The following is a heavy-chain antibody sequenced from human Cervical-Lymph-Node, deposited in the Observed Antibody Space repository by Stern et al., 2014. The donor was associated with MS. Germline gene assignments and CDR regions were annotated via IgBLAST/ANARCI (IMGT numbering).Heavy chain of an antibody. CDR3: ARGLNYDMGV. J-gene: IGHJ6*02. CDR1: GLSFSGYW. CDR2: INTDGSAT. V-gene: IGHV3-74*02. Sequence: EVQLVESGGGLVQPGGSLRLSCATSGLSFSGYWMHWVRQTPEKGLVWVSCINTDGSATRYADSVKGGFTISRDNAKNTLYLQMNSLRAEDTAVYYCARGLNYDMGVWGQGTTVTVSS.